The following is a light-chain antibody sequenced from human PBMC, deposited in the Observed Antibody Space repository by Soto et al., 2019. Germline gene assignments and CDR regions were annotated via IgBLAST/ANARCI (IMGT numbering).Light chain of an antibody. V-gene: IGKV3-20*01. CDR3: QQYGRT. J-gene: IGKJ1*01. Sequence: EIVLTQSPGTLSLSPGERATLSCRASQSVSSSYLAWYQQKPGQAPRLLIYGASSRATGIPDRFSGSGYGTDFSLTISRLEPEDFAVYYCQQYGRTFGQGTKVDIK. CDR1: QSVSSSY. CDR2: GAS.